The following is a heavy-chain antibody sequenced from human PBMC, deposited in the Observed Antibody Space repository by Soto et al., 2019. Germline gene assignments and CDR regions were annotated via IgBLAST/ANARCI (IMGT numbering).Heavy chain of an antibody. CDR3: AKDPRIVVVTAPYDY. D-gene: IGHD2-21*02. CDR1: GFTFSSYG. Sequence: GGSLRLSCAASGFTFSSYGMHWVRQAPGKGLEWVAVISYDGSNKYYADSVKGRFTISRDNSKNTLYLQMNSLRAEDTAVYYFAKDPRIVVVTAPYDYWGQGTLVTVSS. J-gene: IGHJ4*02. CDR2: ISYDGSNK. V-gene: IGHV3-30*18.